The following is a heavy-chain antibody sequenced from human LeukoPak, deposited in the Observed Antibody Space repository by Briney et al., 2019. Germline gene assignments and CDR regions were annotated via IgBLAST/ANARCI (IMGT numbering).Heavy chain of an antibody. CDR1: GYTFTSYG. Sequence: ASVKVSCKASGYTFTSYGISWVRQAPGQGLEWMGWISAYNGNTNYAQSLQGRVTMTSDSSTSTGYMELRSLRSDDTAVYYCARVRDRFGELPNWFDPWGQGTLVTVSS. CDR3: ARVRDRFGELPNWFDP. V-gene: IGHV1-18*01. J-gene: IGHJ5*02. D-gene: IGHD3-16*01. CDR2: ISAYNGNT.